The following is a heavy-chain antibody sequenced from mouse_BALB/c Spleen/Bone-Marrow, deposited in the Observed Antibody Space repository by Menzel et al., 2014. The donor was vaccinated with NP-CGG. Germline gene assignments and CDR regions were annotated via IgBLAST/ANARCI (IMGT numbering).Heavy chain of an antibody. CDR1: GFNIKDTY. D-gene: IGHD2-4*01. Sequence: EVQLQQSGAELLKPGASVKLSCTASGFNIKDTYMHWVKQRPEQGLEWIGRIDPANGNTKYDPKFQGKATITADTSSNTAYLQLSSLTSEDTAVYYCASYDYGYYFDYWGQGTTLTVSS. CDR2: IDPANGNT. J-gene: IGHJ2*01. CDR3: ASYDYGYYFDY. V-gene: IGHV14-3*02.